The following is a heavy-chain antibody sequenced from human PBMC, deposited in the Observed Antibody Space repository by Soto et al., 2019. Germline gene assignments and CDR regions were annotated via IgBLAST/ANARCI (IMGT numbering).Heavy chain of an antibody. V-gene: IGHV4-39*01. D-gene: IGHD6-13*01. J-gene: IGHJ5*02. CDR1: GGSISSSSYY. CDR3: ARHEVAAAVNTWFDP. Sequence: SETLSLTCTVSGGSISSSSYYWGWIRQPPGKGLEWIGSIYYSGSTYYNPSLKSRVTISVDTSKNQFSLKLSSVTAADTAVYYCARHEVAAAVNTWFDPWGQGTLVTVSS. CDR2: IYYSGST.